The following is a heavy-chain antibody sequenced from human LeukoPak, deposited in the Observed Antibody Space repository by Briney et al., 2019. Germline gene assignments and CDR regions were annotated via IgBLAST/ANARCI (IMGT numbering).Heavy chain of an antibody. V-gene: IGHV3-23*01. J-gene: IGHJ4*02. D-gene: IGHD4-17*01. Sequence: PGGSLRLSCAASGFTFSSYAMSWVRQAPGKGLEWVSAISGSGGSTYYADSVKGRFTISRDNSKNTLYLQMNSLRAGDTAVYYCAKDPLTTVTTQDGYWGQGTLVTVSS. CDR3: AKDPLTTVTTQDGY. CDR2: ISGSGGST. CDR1: GFTFSSYA.